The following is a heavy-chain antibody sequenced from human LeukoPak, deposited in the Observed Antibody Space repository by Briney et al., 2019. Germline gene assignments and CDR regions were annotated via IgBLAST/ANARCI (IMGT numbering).Heavy chain of an antibody. J-gene: IGHJ4*02. CDR3: AKGEGAMVRGYFDY. Sequence: GRSLRLSCAASGFTFDDYAMHWVRQAPGKGLEWVSGISWNSGSIGYADSVKGRFTISRDNAKNSLYLQMNSLRAEDMALYYCAKGEGAMVRGYFDYWGQGTLVTVSS. CDR2: ISWNSGSI. CDR1: GFTFDDYA. D-gene: IGHD3-10*01. V-gene: IGHV3-9*03.